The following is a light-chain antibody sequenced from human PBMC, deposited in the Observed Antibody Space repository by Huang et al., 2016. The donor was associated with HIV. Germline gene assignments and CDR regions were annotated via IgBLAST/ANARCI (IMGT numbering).Light chain of an antibody. CDR1: QGITKS. CDR2: SSS. J-gene: IGKJ2*01. CDR3: QQYYNTPYT. V-gene: IGKV1-NL1*01. Sequence: DIQMTQSPSSLSASVGDRVTITCRASQGITKSLVWYQQKPGTAPNLLLFSSSRLERVVPSRFIGSGSGTDFTLTISSLQPEDFATYYCQQYYNTPYTFGQGTKLEIK.